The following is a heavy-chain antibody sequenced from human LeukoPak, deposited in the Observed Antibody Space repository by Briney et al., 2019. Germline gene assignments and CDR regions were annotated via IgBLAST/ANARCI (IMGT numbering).Heavy chain of an antibody. CDR1: GFTLSDYY. J-gene: IGHJ6*03. CDR2: ITSGSST. D-gene: IGHD5-18*01. Sequence: KPGGSLRLSCAASGFTLSDYYMNWIRQTPGKGPEWVSYITSGSSTYYGDSVKGRVTISRDNAKNSLYLQMNSLTAEDTAVYYCARGGYRYDYYYYMDVWGKGTTVTVSS. CDR3: ARGGYRYDYYYYMDV. V-gene: IGHV3-69-1*01.